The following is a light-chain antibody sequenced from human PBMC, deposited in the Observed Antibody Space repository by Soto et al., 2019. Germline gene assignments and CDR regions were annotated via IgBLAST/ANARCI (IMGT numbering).Light chain of an antibody. CDR3: SLYTSEKTYV. V-gene: IGLV2-14*01. CDR2: GVS. Sequence: QSVLTQPASVSGSPGQSITISCTGTISDFVVYNYVSWYQQHPGKAPKLMIYGVSNRPSGVSNRFSGSKSGNTASLTISGLQAADEADYYCSLYTSEKTYVFGTGTKVNV. J-gene: IGLJ1*01. CDR1: ISDFVVYNY.